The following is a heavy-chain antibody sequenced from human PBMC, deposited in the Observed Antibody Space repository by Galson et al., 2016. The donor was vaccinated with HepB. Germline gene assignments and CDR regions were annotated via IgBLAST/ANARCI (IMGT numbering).Heavy chain of an antibody. Sequence: SVKVSCKASGYRFFTYGISWVRQAPGQGLEWLGLISANSGNTIYAQKFQDRVTMTRDTSASTVYMGLRSLRSDDTAVYYCARDVQFRFDYWGQGTLVTVSS. CDR1: GYRFFTYG. CDR2: ISANSGNT. V-gene: IGHV1-18*04. CDR3: ARDVQFRFDY. D-gene: IGHD4-11*01. J-gene: IGHJ4*02.